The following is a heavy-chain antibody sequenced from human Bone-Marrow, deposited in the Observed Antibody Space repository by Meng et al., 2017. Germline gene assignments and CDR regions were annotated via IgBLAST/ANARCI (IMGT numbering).Heavy chain of an antibody. Sequence: LSLTCAPSGFTFSSSYMSWVRQAPGKGLQWVSVIYSGGSTNYAESVKGRVTTSRDKSKITLYLQMNRLRAEDTAVYYCERDALMDSSGYGFNIWGQGTMVTVSS. J-gene: IGHJ3*02. V-gene: IGHV3-53*01. CDR1: GFTFSSSY. CDR2: IYSGGST. CDR3: ERDALMDSSGYGFNI. D-gene: IGHD3-22*01.